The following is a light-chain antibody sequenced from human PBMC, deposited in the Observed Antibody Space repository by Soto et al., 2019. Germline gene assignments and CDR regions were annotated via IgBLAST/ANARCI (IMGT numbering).Light chain of an antibody. Sequence: QAVVTQEPSLTVSPGGTVTLTCGSSTGAVTSGHYPYWFQQKPGQAPRTLIYDTTNKHSWTPARFSGSLLGGKAALTLSGAQPEDEAEYYCWLSYGYSLMFGGGTKVTVL. V-gene: IGLV7-46*01. CDR1: TGAVTSGHY. CDR2: DTT. CDR3: WLSYGYSLM. J-gene: IGLJ3*02.